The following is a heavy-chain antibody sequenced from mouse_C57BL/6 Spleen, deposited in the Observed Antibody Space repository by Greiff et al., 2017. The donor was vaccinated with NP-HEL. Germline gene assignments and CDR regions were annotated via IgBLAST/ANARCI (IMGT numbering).Heavy chain of an antibody. D-gene: IGHD2-4*01. CDR2: IYPSDSET. CDR3: ARGSPSYYDYDDYAMDY. CDR1: GYTFTSYW. V-gene: IGHV1-61*01. J-gene: IGHJ4*01. Sequence: QVQLQQPGAELVRPGSSVKLSCKASGYTFTSYWMDWVKQRPGQGLEWIGNIYPSDSETHYNQKFKDKATLTVDKSSSTAYMQLSSLTSEDSAVYYCARGSPSYYDYDDYAMDYWGQGTSVTVSS.